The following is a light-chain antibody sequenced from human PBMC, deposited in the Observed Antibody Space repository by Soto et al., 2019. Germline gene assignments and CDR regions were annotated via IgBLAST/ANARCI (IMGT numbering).Light chain of an antibody. CDR3: LLYYGGQLGV. J-gene: IGLJ2*01. Sequence: QTVVTQEPSLTVSPGGTVTLNCASSTGAVTSGYYPNWFQQKPGQAPRALIYSTSNKYSWTPARFSGSLLGGKAALTLSGVQPEDEAEYYCLLYYGGQLGVFGGGTKLTVL. CDR2: STS. V-gene: IGLV7-43*01. CDR1: TGAVTSGYY.